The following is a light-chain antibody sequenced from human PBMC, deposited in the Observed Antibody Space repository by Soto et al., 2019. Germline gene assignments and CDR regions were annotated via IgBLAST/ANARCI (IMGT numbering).Light chain of an antibody. CDR1: TLPEQY. Sequence: SYELTQPPSVSVSPGQTARITCSGDTLPEQYAYWYQQKPGHAPVTVIYKDSQRPSGIPERFSGSRSGTTVTLTISGVQAEDEADYYCQSADSSGAFWVFGGGTQLTVL. CDR3: QSADSSGAFWV. CDR2: KDS. J-gene: IGLJ3*02. V-gene: IGLV3-25*02.